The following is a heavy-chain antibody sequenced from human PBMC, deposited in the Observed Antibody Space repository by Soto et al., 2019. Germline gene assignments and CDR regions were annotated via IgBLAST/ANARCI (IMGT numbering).Heavy chain of an antibody. CDR2: IKSKTDGGTT. J-gene: IGHJ6*02. CDR3: TTGSSGGPYYYYGMDV. Sequence: GGSLRLSCAASGFTFSNAWMSWVRQAPGKGLEWVGRIKSKTDGGTTDYAAPVKGRFTISRDDSKNTLYLQMNSLKTEDTAVYYCTTGSSGGPYYYYGMDVRGQGTTVTVSS. V-gene: IGHV3-15*01. CDR1: GFTFSNAW. D-gene: IGHD3-10*01.